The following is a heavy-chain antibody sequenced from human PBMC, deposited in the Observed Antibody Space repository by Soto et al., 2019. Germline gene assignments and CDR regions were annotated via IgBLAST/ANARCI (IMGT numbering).Heavy chain of an antibody. CDR3: PKDNRSSSIGYRLYNCFDH. CDR1: GFTFSSYG. J-gene: IGHJ5*02. CDR2: ISYGGSNK. V-gene: IGHV3-30*18. D-gene: IGHD2-2*01. Sequence: QVQLVESGGGAVQPGRSLRLSCAASGFTFSSYGMHWVRQAPGKGLEWVAVISYGGSNKYYADSVKGRFTISRDNTKNTLSLQIINLRAEDTAVYYCPKDNRSSSIGYRLYNCFDHRRQGTLGTVAS.